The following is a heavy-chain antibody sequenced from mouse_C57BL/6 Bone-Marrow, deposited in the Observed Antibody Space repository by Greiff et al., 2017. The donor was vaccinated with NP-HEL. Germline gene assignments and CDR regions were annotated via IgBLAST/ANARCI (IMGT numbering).Heavy chain of an antibody. J-gene: IGHJ1*03. Sequence: EVKVVESGGGLVKPGGSLKLSCAASGFTFSDYGMHWVRQAPEKGLEWVAYISSGSSTIYYADTVKGRFTISRDNAKNTLFLQMTSLRSEDTAMYYCARSNYYGSRYWYFDVWGTGTTVTVSS. V-gene: IGHV5-17*01. CDR2: ISSGSSTI. CDR3: ARSNYYGSRYWYFDV. D-gene: IGHD1-1*01. CDR1: GFTFSDYG.